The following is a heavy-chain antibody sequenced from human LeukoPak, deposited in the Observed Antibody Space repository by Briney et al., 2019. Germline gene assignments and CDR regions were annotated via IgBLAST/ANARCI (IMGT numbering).Heavy chain of an antibody. J-gene: IGHJ4*02. CDR3: ARDQDSSGWYGDY. Sequence: ASVKVSCKASGYTFTSYDINWVRQATGQGLEWMGWMNPNSGNTNYAQKLQGRVTMTTDTSTSTAYMELRSLRSDDTAVYYCARDQDSSGWYGDYWGQGTLVTVSS. CDR2: MNPNSGNT. CDR1: GYTFTSYD. V-gene: IGHV1-18*01. D-gene: IGHD6-19*01.